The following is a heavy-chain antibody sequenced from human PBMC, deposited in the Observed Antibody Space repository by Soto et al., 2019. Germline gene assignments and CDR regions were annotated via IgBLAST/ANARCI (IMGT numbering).Heavy chain of an antibody. D-gene: IGHD5-12*01. CDR2: NIPILGTA. CDR1: GGTFSSYT. V-gene: IGHV1-69*12. J-gene: IGHJ2*01. CDR3: ARGNHMWLPVWYFDL. Sequence: QVQLVQSGAEVKKPGSSVTVSCKASGGTFSSYTISWVRQAPGQGLEWMGGNIPILGTANYAQKFQGRVTITADESTSTACMELTSLTSEATAVYYCARGNHMWLPVWYFDLWGHGALVTVSS.